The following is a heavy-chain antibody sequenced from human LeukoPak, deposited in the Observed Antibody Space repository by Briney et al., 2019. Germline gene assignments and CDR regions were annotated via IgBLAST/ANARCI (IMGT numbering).Heavy chain of an antibody. CDR3: ARDSFPDPGVVSAFDY. V-gene: IGHV3-21*01. CDR2: ISSSSSYI. CDR1: GFTFSRYS. J-gene: IGHJ4*02. D-gene: IGHD3-3*01. Sequence: GGSLRLSCAASGFTFSRYSMNWVRQAPGKGLEWVSSISSSSSYIYYADSVKGRFTISRDNAKNSLYLQMNSLGAEDTAVYYCARDSFPDPGVVSAFDYWGQGTLVTVSS.